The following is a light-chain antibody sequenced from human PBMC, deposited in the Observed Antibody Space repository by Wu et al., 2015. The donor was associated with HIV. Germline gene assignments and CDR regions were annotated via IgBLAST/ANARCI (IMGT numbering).Light chain of an antibody. CDR2: GAS. J-gene: IGKJ1*01. V-gene: IGKV3-15*01. CDR1: QSVSIN. Sequence: EIVMTQSLVTLSVSPGERATLSCRTSQSVSINLAWYQQKPGQPPRLLIHGASTRATDIPARFSGSGSETDFTLTISSVQSENTAVYYCQQYNNWPRTFGQGTKVEIK. CDR3: QQYNNWPRT.